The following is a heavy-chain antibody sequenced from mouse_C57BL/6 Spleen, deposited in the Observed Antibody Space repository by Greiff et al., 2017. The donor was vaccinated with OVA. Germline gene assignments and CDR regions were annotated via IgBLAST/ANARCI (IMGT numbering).Heavy chain of an antibody. V-gene: IGHV1-52*01. J-gene: IGHJ2*01. Sequence: VQLQQSGAELVRPGSSVKLSCKASGYTFTSYWMHWVKQRPIQGLEWIGNIDPSDSETHYNQKFKDKATLTVDKSSSTAYMQLSSLTSEDSAVYYCARTGGFYYGSSYDYWGQGTTLTVSS. CDR3: ARTGGFYYGSSYDY. D-gene: IGHD1-1*01. CDR2: IDPSDSET. CDR1: GYTFTSYW.